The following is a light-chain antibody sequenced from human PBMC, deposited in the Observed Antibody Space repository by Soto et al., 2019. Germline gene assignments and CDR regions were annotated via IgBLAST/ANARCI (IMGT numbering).Light chain of an antibody. CDR3: QQYSNWPPIT. CDR1: QSVSGN. Sequence: EIVMTQSPATLSVSLGERATLSCRASQSVSGNLAWYQQKPGQAPRLLIYGASTRATGIPARFSGSGSGTEFTLTISSLQSEDFAVYYCQQYSNWPPITFGQGTRLEIK. CDR2: GAS. J-gene: IGKJ5*01. V-gene: IGKV3-15*01.